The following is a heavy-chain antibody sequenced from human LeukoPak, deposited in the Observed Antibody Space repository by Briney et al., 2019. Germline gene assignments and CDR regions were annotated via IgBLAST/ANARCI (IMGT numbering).Heavy chain of an antibody. CDR1: GFTFRNYV. CDR2: ISHDVKTT. V-gene: IGHV3-30*04. CDR3: VKEAYYGWGSSPTFYFDY. D-gene: IGHD3-10*01. J-gene: IGHJ4*02. Sequence: GGSLGLSCAASGFTFRNYVIHWVRQAPGKGLEWVAVISHDVKTTYYADSAKGRFTISRDNSRNTVFLQMNRLRPEDTAVYYCVKEAYYGWGSSPTFYFDYWGQGTRVTVSS.